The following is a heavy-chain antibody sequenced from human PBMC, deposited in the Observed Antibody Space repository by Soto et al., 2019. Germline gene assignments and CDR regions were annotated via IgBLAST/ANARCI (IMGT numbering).Heavy chain of an antibody. CDR2: ITPFVDTS. Sequence: QVRLVQSGAEVKKPGSSVKVSCKVSGGTFSKYSLSWVRQTPGQGLEWMGGITPFVDTSNYAQRFLGRVTFTADKPTNTAFLEVRGLKSEDTALYFCAITVFCNGSGCYSRHYYGMDVWGQGTTVTVSS. J-gene: IGHJ6*02. V-gene: IGHV1-69*06. CDR3: AITVFCNGSGCYSRHYYGMDV. CDR1: GGTFSKYS. D-gene: IGHD2-21*01.